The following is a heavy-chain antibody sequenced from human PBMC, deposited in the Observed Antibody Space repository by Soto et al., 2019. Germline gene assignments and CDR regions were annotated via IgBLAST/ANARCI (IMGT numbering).Heavy chain of an antibody. V-gene: IGHV4-31*03. CDR1: GGSISSGGYY. CDR3: ARVPFTMVRGVTSYYYGMDV. D-gene: IGHD3-10*01. J-gene: IGHJ6*02. Sequence: PSETLSLTCTVSGGSISSGGYYWSWIRQHPGKGLEWIGYIYYSGSTYYNPSLKSRVTISVDTSKNQFSLKLSSVTAADTAVYYCARVPFTMVRGVTSYYYGMDVWGQGTTVTVS. CDR2: IYYSGST.